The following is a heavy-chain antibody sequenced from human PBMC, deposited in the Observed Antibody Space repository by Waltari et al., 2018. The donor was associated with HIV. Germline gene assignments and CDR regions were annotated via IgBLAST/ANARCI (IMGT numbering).Heavy chain of an antibody. V-gene: IGHV3-30*18. CDR1: GFSFSYYG. CDR2: ISYDGSKT. D-gene: IGHD5-18*01. Sequence: QGQLVESGGGVVQPGKSLRLSCAASGFSFSYYGMHWVRQAPGKGLEVVALISYDGSKTSYADSVKGRFTISRDNSKNTLFLQIHSLTTDDTAVYYCAKDPRGYTYTGDYWGQGTQVTVSS. CDR3: AKDPRGYTYTGDY. J-gene: IGHJ4*02.